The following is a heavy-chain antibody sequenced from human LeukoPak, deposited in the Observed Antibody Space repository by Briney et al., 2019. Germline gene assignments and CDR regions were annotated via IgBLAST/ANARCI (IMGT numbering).Heavy chain of an antibody. CDR2: INPSGGST. D-gene: IGHD3-9*01. J-gene: IGHJ4*02. CDR1: GYTFTSYY. V-gene: IGHV1-46*01. Sequence: ASVKVSCKASGYTFTSYYMHWVRQAPGQGLEWMGIINPSGGSTSYAQKFQGRVTMTRDTSTSTVYMELSSLRSEDTAVYYCAREGDVLTGYYSKPYYFDHWGQGTLVTVSS. CDR3: AREGDVLTGYYSKPYYFDH.